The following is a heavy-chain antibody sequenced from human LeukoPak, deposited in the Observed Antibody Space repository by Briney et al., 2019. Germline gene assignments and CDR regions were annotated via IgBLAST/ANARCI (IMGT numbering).Heavy chain of an antibody. Sequence: GGSLRLSCAASGFTFSNAWMSWVRQAPGKGLEWVGRIKSKTDGGTTDYAAPVKGRFTISRDDSETTLYLQMNSLKTEDTAVYYCTTDSLRLGELSLTYYFDYWGQGTLVTVSS. CDR3: TTDSLRLGELSLTYYFDY. V-gene: IGHV3-15*01. CDR2: IKSKTDGGTT. J-gene: IGHJ4*02. CDR1: GFTFSNAW. D-gene: IGHD3-16*02.